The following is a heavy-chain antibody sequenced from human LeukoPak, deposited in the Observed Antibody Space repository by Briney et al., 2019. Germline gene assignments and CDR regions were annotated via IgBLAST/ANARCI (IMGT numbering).Heavy chain of an antibody. Sequence: GGSLRLSCAASGFTFSSYSMNWVRQAPGKGLEWVSYISSSSNNIYYADSVKGRFTISRDDAKNSLYLQMNSLRAEDTAVYYCARRGPWGQGTLVTVSA. V-gene: IGHV3-48*01. J-gene: IGHJ5*02. CDR1: GFTFSSYS. CDR2: ISSSSNNI. CDR3: ARRGP.